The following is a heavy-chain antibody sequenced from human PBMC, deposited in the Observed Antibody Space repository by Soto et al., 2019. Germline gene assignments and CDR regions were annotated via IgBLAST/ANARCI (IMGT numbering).Heavy chain of an antibody. D-gene: IGHD5-12*01. V-gene: IGHV4-31*03. CDR1: GGSISSGCYY. CDR3: ARESFYRGYDPDKSYYYYMDV. CDR2: IYYSGST. Sequence: TLSLTCTVSGGSISSGCYYCSWIRQHPGKGLEWIGYIYYSGSTYYNPSLKSRVTISVDTSKNQFSLKLSSVTAAATAVYYCARESFYRGYDPDKSYYYYMDVWGKGTTVTVSS. J-gene: IGHJ6*03.